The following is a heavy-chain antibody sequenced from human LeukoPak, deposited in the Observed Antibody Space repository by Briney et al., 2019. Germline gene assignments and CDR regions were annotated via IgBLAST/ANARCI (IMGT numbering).Heavy chain of an antibody. Sequence: PSETLSLTCTVSGYSISSGYYWGWIRQPPGKGLEWIGSIYHSGSTYYNPSLKSRVTISVDTSKNQFSLKLSSVTAADTAVYYCARVTGGEGLYYFDYWGQGTLVTVSS. CDR2: IYHSGST. CDR1: GYSISSGYY. V-gene: IGHV4-38-2*02. CDR3: ARVTGGEGLYYFDY. D-gene: IGHD6-19*01. J-gene: IGHJ4*02.